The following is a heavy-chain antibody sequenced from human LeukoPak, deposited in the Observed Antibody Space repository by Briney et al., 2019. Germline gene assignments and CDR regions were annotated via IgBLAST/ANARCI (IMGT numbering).Heavy chain of an antibody. Sequence: GGSLRLSCAASGFTFSSYSMNWVRQAPGKGLEWVSYISSSSSTIYYADSVKGRFTISRDNAKNSLYLQMNSLRAEDTAVYYCARDNFWGGSDAFDIWGQGTMVTVSS. CDR2: ISSSSSTI. D-gene: IGHD3-3*01. CDR1: GFTFSSYS. V-gene: IGHV3-48*01. J-gene: IGHJ3*02. CDR3: ARDNFWGGSDAFDI.